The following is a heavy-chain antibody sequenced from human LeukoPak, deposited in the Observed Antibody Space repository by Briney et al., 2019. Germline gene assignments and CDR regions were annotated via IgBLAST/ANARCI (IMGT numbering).Heavy chain of an antibody. J-gene: IGHJ4*02. V-gene: IGHV1-69*04. CDR1: GGTFSSYA. Sequence: SVKVSCKASGGTFSSYAISWVRQAPGQGLEWMGRIIPILGIANYSQKFQGRVTITADKSTSTAYMELSSLRSEDTAVYYCATLSHGSGSHIDYWGQGTLVTVSS. CDR2: IIPILGIA. D-gene: IGHD3-10*01. CDR3: ATLSHGSGSHIDY.